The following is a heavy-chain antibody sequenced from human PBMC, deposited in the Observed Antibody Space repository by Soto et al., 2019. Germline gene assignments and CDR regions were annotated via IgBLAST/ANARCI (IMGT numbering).Heavy chain of an antibody. D-gene: IGHD1-26*01. V-gene: IGHV3-33*01. CDR2: IWYDGSNK. Sequence: PGGSLRLSCAASGFTFSSYGMHWVRQAPGKGLEWVAVIWYDGSNKYYADSVKGRFTISRDNSKNTLYLQMNSLRAEDTAVYYCARDRGLQTPHPRWYFDSWGQGTLVTVSS. J-gene: IGHJ4*02. CDR3: ARDRGLQTPHPRWYFDS. CDR1: GFTFSSYG.